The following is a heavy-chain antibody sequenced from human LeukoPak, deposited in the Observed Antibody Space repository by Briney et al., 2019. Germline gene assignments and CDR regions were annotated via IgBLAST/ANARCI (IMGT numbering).Heavy chain of an antibody. Sequence: PGRSLRLSCAASGSNFDDYAMHWVRQPPGKGLEWVSGISWNSANIGYADSVKGRFTISRDNAKNSLYLQMNSLRDEDSAFYYCATVAGSSLSRNYFDPWGQGTLVTVSS. V-gene: IGHV3-9*01. CDR3: ATVAGSSLSRNYFDP. J-gene: IGHJ5*02. CDR2: ISWNSANI. CDR1: GSNFDDYA. D-gene: IGHD6-6*01.